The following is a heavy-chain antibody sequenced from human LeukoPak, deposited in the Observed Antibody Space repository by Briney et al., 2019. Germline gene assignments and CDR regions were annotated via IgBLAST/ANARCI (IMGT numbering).Heavy chain of an antibody. J-gene: IGHJ4*02. Sequence: SETLSLTCAVYGGSFSGYYWSWIRQPPGKGLEWIGEINHSGSTNYNPSLKSRVTISVDTSKNQFSLKLSSVTAADTAVYYCARGRQRAYYYDSSGYPPDYWGQGTLVIVSS. V-gene: IGHV4-34*01. CDR3: ARGRQRAYYYDSSGYPPDY. D-gene: IGHD3-22*01. CDR1: GGSFSGYY. CDR2: INHSGST.